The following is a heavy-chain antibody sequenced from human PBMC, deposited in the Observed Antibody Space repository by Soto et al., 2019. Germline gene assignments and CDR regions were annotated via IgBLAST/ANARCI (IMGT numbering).Heavy chain of an antibody. CDR1: GYSVTRYW. Sequence: GESLKISCKGSGYSVTRYWMSWVRQMPGKGLEWMGRIDPSDSYTNYSPSFQGHVTISADKSISTAYLQWSSLKASDTAMYYCAGPYSSSSEYYYYGMDVWGQGTTVTVSS. CDR2: IDPSDSYT. J-gene: IGHJ6*02. V-gene: IGHV5-10-1*01. CDR3: AGPYSSSSEYYYYGMDV. D-gene: IGHD6-6*01.